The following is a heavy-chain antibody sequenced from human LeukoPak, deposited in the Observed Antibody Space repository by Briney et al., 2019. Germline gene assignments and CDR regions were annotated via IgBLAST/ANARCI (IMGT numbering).Heavy chain of an antibody. CDR3: ARGSSRLIDY. J-gene: IGHJ4*02. Sequence: SETLSLTCTVSGGSISSYYWSWIRQPPGKGLEWIGYIQYNGHTNYNPSLKSRVSISVDTSKNQFSLRLSSETAADTAVYYCARGSSRLIDYWGQGILVTVSS. CDR1: GGSISSYY. D-gene: IGHD3-10*01. CDR2: IQYNGHT. V-gene: IGHV4-59*01.